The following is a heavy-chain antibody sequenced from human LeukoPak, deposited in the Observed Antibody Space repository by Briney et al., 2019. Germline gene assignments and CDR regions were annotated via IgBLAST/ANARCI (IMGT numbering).Heavy chain of an antibody. D-gene: IGHD3-22*01. J-gene: IGHJ3*01. CDR2: INHSGST. CDR1: GGSFSGYY. V-gene: IGHV4-34*01. Sequence: SETLSLTCAVYGGSFSGYYWSWIRQPPGKGLEWIGEINHSGSTNYNPSLKSRVTISVDTSKNQFSLKLSSVTAADTAVYYCARGSGGGYKFWGQGTMVTVSS. CDR3: ARGSGGGYKF.